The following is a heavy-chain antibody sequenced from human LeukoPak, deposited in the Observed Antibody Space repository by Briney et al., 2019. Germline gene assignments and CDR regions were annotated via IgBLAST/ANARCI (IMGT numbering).Heavy chain of an antibody. J-gene: IGHJ4*02. D-gene: IGHD3-10*01. CDR1: GSSFSNYW. CDR2: IYPGDSDA. CDR3: ATCLDSGSYHAPAY. Sequence: PGASLKISCKGSGSSFSNYWIDWVRQKPGKGLEWMGIIYPGDSDARYSPSFQGQVTISVDKSINTAYLQWSSLKASDTAVYYCATCLDSGSYHAPAYWGQGTLVTVSS. V-gene: IGHV5-51*03.